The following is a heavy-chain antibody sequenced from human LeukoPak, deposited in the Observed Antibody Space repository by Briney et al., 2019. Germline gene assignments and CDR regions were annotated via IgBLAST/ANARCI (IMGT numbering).Heavy chain of an antibody. V-gene: IGHV1-69*04. Sequence: ASVKVSCKASGYTFTSYGISWVRQAPGQGLEWMGRIIPILGIANYAQKFQGRVTITADKSTSTAYMELSSLRSEDTAVYYCARGIAAAGVDYWGQGTLVTVSS. D-gene: IGHD6-13*01. J-gene: IGHJ4*02. CDR3: ARGIAAAGVDY. CDR2: IIPILGIA. CDR1: GYTFTSYG.